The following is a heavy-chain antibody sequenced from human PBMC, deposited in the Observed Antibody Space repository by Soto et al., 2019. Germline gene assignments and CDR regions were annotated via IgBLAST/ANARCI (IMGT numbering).Heavy chain of an antibody. J-gene: IGHJ1*01. CDR3: ARQESYDSSGLVDH. CDR2: IIPIFGTA. D-gene: IGHD3-22*01. CDR1: GGTFSSYA. Sequence: SVKVSCKASGGTFSSYAISWVRQAPGQGLEWMGGIIPIFGTANYAQKFQGRVTITADESTSTAYMELSSLRSEDTAVYYCARQESYDSSGLVDHWGQGTLVTVSS. V-gene: IGHV1-69*13.